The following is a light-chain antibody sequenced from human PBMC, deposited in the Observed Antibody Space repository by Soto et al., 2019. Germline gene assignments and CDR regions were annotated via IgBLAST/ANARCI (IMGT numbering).Light chain of an antibody. V-gene: IGLV2-23*01. CDR1: RSNIGNNY. J-gene: IGLJ1*01. CDR3: CSYASSSSYV. Sequence: QSVLTQPPSVSAAPGQKVTISCSGSRSNIGNNYVSWYQQHTAKAPKLLIYEGTQRPSGVSSRFSGSKSGNTASLTISGLQAEDEADYYCCSYASSSSYVFGTGTKVTVL. CDR2: EGT.